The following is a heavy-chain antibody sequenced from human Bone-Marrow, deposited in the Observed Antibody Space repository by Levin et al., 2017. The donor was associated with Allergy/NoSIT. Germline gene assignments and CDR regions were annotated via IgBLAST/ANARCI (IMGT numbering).Heavy chain of an antibody. V-gene: IGHV3-30*03. J-gene: IGHJ6*02. CDR2: ISYDGSND. CDR1: GFTFSSYG. Sequence: GGSLRLSCAASGFTFSSYGLHWVRQAPGKGLEWVALISYDGSNDYYPDSVKGRFTVSRDNSKNTLYLQMHSLRTEDTAVYYCARFDLEGLSYYYGMDVWGQGTTVTVSS. CDR3: ARFDLEGLSYYYGMDV. D-gene: IGHD2/OR15-2a*01.